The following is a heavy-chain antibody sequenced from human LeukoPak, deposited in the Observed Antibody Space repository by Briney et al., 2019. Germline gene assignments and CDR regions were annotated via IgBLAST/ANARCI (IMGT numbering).Heavy chain of an antibody. CDR2: ISYDGSSK. V-gene: IGHV3-30-3*01. CDR3: ARNGLPYSTGLYYFDY. Sequence: GGSLRLSCAASGFTFRNYTIHWVRQAPGKGLEWVAVISYDGSSKYYADSVRGRFTISRDNSKNTLYLQMNSLRAEDTAIYYCARNGLPYSTGLYYFDYWGQGTLVTVSS. D-gene: IGHD6-19*01. CDR1: GFTFRNYT. J-gene: IGHJ4*02.